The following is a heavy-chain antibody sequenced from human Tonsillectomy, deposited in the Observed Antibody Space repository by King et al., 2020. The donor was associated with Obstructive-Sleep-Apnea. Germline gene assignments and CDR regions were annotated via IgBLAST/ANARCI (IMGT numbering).Heavy chain of an antibody. V-gene: IGHV4-59*01. CDR1: GGSISSYY. Sequence: VQLQESGPGLVKPSETLSLTCTVSGGSISSYYWSWIRQPPGKGLEWIGYIYYSGSTNYNPSLKSRVTISVDTSKNQFPLKLSSVTAADTAVYYCARGGCSGGTCYPYYFDYWGQGTLVTVSS. J-gene: IGHJ4*02. CDR2: IYYSGST. D-gene: IGHD2-15*01. CDR3: ARGGCSGGTCYPYYFDY.